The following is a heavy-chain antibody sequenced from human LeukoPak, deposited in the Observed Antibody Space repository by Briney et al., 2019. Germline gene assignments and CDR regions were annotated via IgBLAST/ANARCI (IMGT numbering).Heavy chain of an antibody. CDR2: ISGSGGSR. D-gene: IGHD6-6*01. CDR3: AKQGSFHIAARRPLHY. Sequence: GGSLRLSCAASGFTFSSYAMRWVRQAPGRGLEWVSAISGSGGSRYYADAVKGRFAISRDNSRNPLYLQMNSRRAGDTAVYDSAKQGSFHIAARRPLHYWGQPTLATV. J-gene: IGHJ4*02. CDR1: GFTFSSYA. V-gene: IGHV3-23*01.